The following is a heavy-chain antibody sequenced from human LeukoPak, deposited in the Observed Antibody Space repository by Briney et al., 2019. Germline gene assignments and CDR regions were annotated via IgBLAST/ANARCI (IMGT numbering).Heavy chain of an antibody. Sequence: SETLSLTCTVSGGSVSSSRYYWGWIRQPPGKGLEWIGSIFYSGTTYYNPSLKSRVTISIDTSKNQFSLKLRSVTAADTAVYYCAAPTTVTTPFDYWGQGTLVTVSS. CDR2: IFYSGTT. CDR3: AAPTTVTTPFDY. J-gene: IGHJ4*02. V-gene: IGHV4-39*01. CDR1: GGSVSSSRYY. D-gene: IGHD4-17*01.